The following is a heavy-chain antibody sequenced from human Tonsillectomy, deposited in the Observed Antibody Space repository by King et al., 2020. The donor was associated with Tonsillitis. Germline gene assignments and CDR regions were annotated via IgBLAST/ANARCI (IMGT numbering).Heavy chain of an antibody. Sequence: VQLVQSGAEVKKPGASVKVSCKASGYTFTGYYIHWVRQAPGQGLEWMGWINPNSGGTDYAQKFPGRVTMTRDTFITTAYMDPSRLRSDDTALYYCARARGGSYLFAYWGQGTLVTVSS. CDR1: GYTFTGYY. D-gene: IGHD1-26*01. CDR2: INPNSGGT. CDR3: ARARGGSYLFAY. V-gene: IGHV1-2*02. J-gene: IGHJ4*02.